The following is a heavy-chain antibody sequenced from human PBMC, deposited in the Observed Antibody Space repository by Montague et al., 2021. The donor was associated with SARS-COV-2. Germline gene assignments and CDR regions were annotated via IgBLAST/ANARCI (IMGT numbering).Heavy chain of an antibody. CDR2: IYYSGST. J-gene: IGHJ4*02. Sequence: SETLSLTCTVSGDSISNYCWSWIRRPPGKGLEWLGYIYYSGSTNYNPSXXSRVTISVDTSKNQFSLRLSSVTAADTAVYYCARLPYILPGYAYFDFWGQGSLVIVSS. CDR3: ARLPYILPGYAYFDF. D-gene: IGHD3-9*01. V-gene: IGHV4-59*08. CDR1: GDSISNYC.